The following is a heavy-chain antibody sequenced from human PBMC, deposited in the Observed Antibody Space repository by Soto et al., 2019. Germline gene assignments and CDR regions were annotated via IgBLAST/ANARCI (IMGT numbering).Heavy chain of an antibody. CDR1: GFTFSNFA. D-gene: IGHD3-10*01. J-gene: IGHJ4*02. V-gene: IGHV3-23*01. Sequence: LRLSCTGSGFTFSNFAMSWVRQAPGKGLEWVSSINYNGVGTYYADSVKGRFTISRDNSKNTLFLLINSLRVEDAAIYYCASSESYHEATYWGQGTVVTVSS. CDR2: INYNGVGT. CDR3: ASSESYHEATY.